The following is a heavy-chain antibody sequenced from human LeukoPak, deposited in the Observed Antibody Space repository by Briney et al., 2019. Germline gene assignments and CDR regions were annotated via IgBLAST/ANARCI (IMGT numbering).Heavy chain of an antibody. Sequence: GESLKISCKGSGYSFTSYWIGWVRQMPGKGQEWMGIIYPGDSDTRYSPSFQGQVTISADKSISTAYLQWSSLKASDTAMYYCARQMTTVTRGNTFDIWGQGTMVTVSS. CDR3: ARQMTTVTRGNTFDI. V-gene: IGHV5-51*01. CDR2: IYPGDSDT. D-gene: IGHD4-17*01. CDR1: GYSFTSYW. J-gene: IGHJ3*02.